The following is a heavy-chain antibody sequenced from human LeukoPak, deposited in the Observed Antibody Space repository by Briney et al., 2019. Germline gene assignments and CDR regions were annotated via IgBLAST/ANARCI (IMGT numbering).Heavy chain of an antibody. J-gene: IGHJ4*02. V-gene: IGHV3-21*01. CDR2: ISSSSSYI. Sequence: GGSLRLSCAASGFTFSSYAMSWVRQAPGKGLEWVSSISSSSSYIYYADSVKGRFTISRDNAKNSLYLQMNSLRAKDTAVYYCAREVVRGVPDYWGQGTLVTVSS. CDR1: GFTFSSYA. CDR3: AREVVRGVPDY. D-gene: IGHD3-10*01.